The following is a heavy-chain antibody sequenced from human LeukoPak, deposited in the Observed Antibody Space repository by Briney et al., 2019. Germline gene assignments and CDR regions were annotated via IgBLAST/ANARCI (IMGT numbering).Heavy chain of an antibody. CDR3: ARDGSSMGTNFDY. D-gene: IGHD1-7*01. V-gene: IGHV3-21*01. J-gene: IGHJ4*02. CDR2: ISPSSSYI. CDR1: GFTFSTYS. Sequence: GGSLRLSCAASGFTFSTYSMNWVRQAPGKGLEWVSSISPSSSYIYYADSVKGRFTISRDNAKNSLYLQMNSLRAEDTAVYYCARDGSSMGTNFDYWGQGTLVTVSS.